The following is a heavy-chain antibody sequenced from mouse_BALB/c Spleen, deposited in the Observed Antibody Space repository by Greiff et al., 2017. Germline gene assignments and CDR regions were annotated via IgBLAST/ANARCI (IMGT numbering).Heavy chain of an antibody. CDR1: GYSITSDYA. CDR2: ISYSGST. CDR3: ASHLRQLGLRRGFAY. D-gene: IGHD3-2*01. Sequence: VQLQQSGPGLVKPSQSLSLTCTVTGYSITSDYAWNWIRQFPGNKLEWMGYISYSGSTSYNPSLKSRISITRDTSKNQFFLQLNSVTTEDTATYYCASHLRQLGLRRGFAYWGQGTLVTVSA. V-gene: IGHV3-2*02. J-gene: IGHJ3*01.